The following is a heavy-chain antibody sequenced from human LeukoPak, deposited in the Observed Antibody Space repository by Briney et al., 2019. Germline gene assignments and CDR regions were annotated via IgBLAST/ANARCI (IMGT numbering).Heavy chain of an antibody. Sequence: PSETLSLTCTVSGGSISSGGYYWSWIRQHPGKGLEWIGYIYYSGSTYYNPSLKSRVTISVDTSKNQFSLKLSSVTAADTAVYYCARDNVEMATIAYFDYWGQGTLVTVSS. CDR3: ARDNVEMATIAYFDY. V-gene: IGHV4-31*03. D-gene: IGHD5-24*01. CDR2: IYYSGST. CDR1: GGSISSGGYY. J-gene: IGHJ4*02.